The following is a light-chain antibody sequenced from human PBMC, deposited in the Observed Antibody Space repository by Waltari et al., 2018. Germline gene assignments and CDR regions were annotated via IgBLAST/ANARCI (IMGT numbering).Light chain of an antibody. V-gene: IGKV3-20*01. J-gene: IGKJ4*01. Sequence: EIVLTQSPGTLSLSPGERAILSCRASQTLRSNLAWYQQKPGQAPRLLMYGASNRASGIPDRFSGSGSGTDFTLTISRLESEDFAVYYCQQYGTSFTFGGGTKVEIK. CDR2: GAS. CDR3: QQYGTSFT. CDR1: QTLRSN.